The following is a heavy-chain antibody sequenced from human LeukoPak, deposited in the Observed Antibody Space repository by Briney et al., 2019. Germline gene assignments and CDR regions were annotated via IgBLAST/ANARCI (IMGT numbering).Heavy chain of an antibody. Sequence: GRSLKLSCAASGFPFSDYGMHWVRPAPGKGLEWVAFVLPDGRSKYYVDSVKGRFAISRDDSKNTVDLEMNSLRVEDTAVYYCVRDGDSSSWNFDYWGQGSLVTVSS. CDR2: VLPDGRSK. J-gene: IGHJ4*02. D-gene: IGHD6-13*01. CDR3: VRDGDSSSWNFDY. V-gene: IGHV3-33*01. CDR1: GFPFSDYG.